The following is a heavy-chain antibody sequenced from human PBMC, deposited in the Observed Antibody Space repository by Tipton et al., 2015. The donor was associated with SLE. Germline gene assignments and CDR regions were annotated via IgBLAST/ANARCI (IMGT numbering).Heavy chain of an antibody. J-gene: IGHJ3*02. CDR1: GFTFSSYE. D-gene: IGHD2/OR15-2a*01. CDR2: ISSSGTTM. CDR3: ARETSERMSDAFDI. V-gene: IGHV3-48*03. Sequence: VQSGGSLRLSCAASGFTFSSYEMNWVRQAPGKGLEWLSYISSSGTTMFYADSVKGRFTVSRDNAKNSLYLQVNSLRAEDTALYYCARETSERMSDAFDIWGQGTMVTVSS.